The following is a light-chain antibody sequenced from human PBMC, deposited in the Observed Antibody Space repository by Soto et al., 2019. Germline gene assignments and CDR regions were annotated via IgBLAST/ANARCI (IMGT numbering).Light chain of an antibody. J-gene: IGKJ2*02. CDR1: QSVSSN. CDR3: QQYNNWPPCT. Sequence: EIVMTQSPATLSVSPGERATLSCRASQSVSSNVAWCQQKPGQTPRLLIYGASTRATGIPARFSGSGSGTEFTLAISSLQSEDFAVYYCQQYNNWPPCTFGQGTKLEIK. V-gene: IGKV3-15*01. CDR2: GAS.